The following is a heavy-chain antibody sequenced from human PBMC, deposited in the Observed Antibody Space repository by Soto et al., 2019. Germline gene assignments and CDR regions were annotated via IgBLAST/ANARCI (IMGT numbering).Heavy chain of an antibody. J-gene: IGHJ4*02. CDR3: ASSESYHKATY. CDR1: GFTFSNFA. V-gene: IGHV3-23*01. D-gene: IGHD3-10*01. Sequence: HPGGSLRRSCTGSGFTFSNFAMSWVRQAPGKGLEWVSSINYNGVGTYYADSVKGRFTISRGNSKNTLFLLINSLRVEDAAIYYCASSESYHKATYWGQGTVVTVSS. CDR2: INYNGVGT.